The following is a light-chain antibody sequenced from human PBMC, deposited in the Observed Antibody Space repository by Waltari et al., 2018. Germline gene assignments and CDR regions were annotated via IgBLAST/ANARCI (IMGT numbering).Light chain of an antibody. J-gene: IGLJ7*01. CDR2: GNN. Sequence: NFMLTQPHSVSESPGKTVTISCTRNSGSIGSNYVQWYQQRPGSSPISVIYGNNQRPSGVPHRFSGSIDSSSNSASLTISRLKTEDEGDYFCQSYDSNNHVVFGGGTHLTVL. V-gene: IGLV6-57*01. CDR1: SGSIGSNY. CDR3: QSYDSNNHVV.